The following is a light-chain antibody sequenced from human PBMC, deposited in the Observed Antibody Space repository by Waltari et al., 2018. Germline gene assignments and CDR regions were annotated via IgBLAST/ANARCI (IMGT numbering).Light chain of an antibody. J-gene: IGKJ4*01. CDR3: QQYNNWPPI. V-gene: IGKV3-15*01. CDR1: QSVSSN. Sequence: EIVMTQSPATLSVSPGERATLSCRASQSVSSNLAWDQQKPGQAPRLLIYGASTRATGIPARFSGSGSGTEFTLTISSLQSEDFAVYYCQQYNNWPPIFGGGTKVEIK. CDR2: GAS.